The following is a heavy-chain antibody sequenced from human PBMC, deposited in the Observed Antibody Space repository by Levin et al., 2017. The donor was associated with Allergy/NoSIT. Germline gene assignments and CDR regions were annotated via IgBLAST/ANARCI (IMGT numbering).Heavy chain of an antibody. D-gene: IGHD2/OR15-2a*01. CDR3: AGEPNSPYYYHYGLDV. V-gene: IGHV4-39*07. CDR2: IYYDGSA. CDR1: GGSISDDSYY. Sequence: SQTLSLTCTVSGGSISDDSYYWAWVRQPPGKGLEWVGSIYYDGSAYYNPSLKTRVTISVDTSTNQFSLRVNSVIAADTAVYYCAGEPNSPYYYHYGLDVWGPGTTVTVSS. J-gene: IGHJ6*02.